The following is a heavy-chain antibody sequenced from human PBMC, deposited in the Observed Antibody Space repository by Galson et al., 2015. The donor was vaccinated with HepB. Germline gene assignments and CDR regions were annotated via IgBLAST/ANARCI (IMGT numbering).Heavy chain of an antibody. CDR1: GYTFTGYY. J-gene: IGHJ4*02. D-gene: IGHD2-8*02. Sequence: SVKVSCKASGYTFTGYYMHWVRQAPGQGLEWMGRINPNSGGTNYAQKFQGRVTMTRDTSISTAYMELSRLRSDDTAVYYCARAEGYCTGGVCYTGTRDWGQGTLVTVSS. CDR2: INPNSGGT. V-gene: IGHV1-2*06. CDR3: ARAEGYCTGGVCYTGTRD.